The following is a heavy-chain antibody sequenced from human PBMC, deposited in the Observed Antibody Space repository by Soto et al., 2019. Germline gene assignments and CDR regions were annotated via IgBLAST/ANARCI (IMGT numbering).Heavy chain of an antibody. CDR1: GFTFSRYG. CDR2: IWYDGSKE. Sequence: QVQLVESGGGVVQPGRSLRLSCAASGFTFSRYGIHWVRQTPGKGLEWVAVIWYDGSKEYYAESVKGRLTVSRDNSKNTLYLQMDSLRAEDTAVYYCARDVAGGSLDSCGQGTLVTVSS. V-gene: IGHV3-33*01. D-gene: IGHD1-26*01. J-gene: IGHJ4*02. CDR3: ARDVAGGSLDS.